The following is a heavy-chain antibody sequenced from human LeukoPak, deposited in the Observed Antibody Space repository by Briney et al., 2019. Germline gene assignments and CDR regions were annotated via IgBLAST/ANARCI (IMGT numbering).Heavy chain of an antibody. CDR1: GGSISSYY. V-gene: IGHV4-34*01. CDR2: INHSGST. CDR3: ARQIVGYYYYYMDV. D-gene: IGHD2-15*01. Sequence: SETLSLTCTVSGGSISSYYWSWIRQPPGKGLEWIGEINHSGSTNYNPSLKSRVTTSVDTSKNQFSLKLTSVTAADTAVYYCARQIVGYYYYYMDVWDKGTTVTISS. J-gene: IGHJ6*03.